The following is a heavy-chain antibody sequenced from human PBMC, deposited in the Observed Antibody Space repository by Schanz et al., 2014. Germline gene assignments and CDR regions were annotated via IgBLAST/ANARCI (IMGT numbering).Heavy chain of an antibody. CDR2: ITAYNGDT. CDR1: GYTFTAYG. D-gene: IGHD6-6*01. Sequence: VQSVHSGTEVQKLGASVKVSCQTSGYTFTAYGLNWVRQAPGQGLEWMGWITAYNGDTNYALKLQGRVTMTADTSTSTAYMDLRSLRSDDTAVYYCARDQSPYTNASDVRYFDSWGQGTLVTVSS. V-gene: IGHV1-18*01. CDR3: ARDQSPYTNASDVRYFDS. J-gene: IGHJ4*02.